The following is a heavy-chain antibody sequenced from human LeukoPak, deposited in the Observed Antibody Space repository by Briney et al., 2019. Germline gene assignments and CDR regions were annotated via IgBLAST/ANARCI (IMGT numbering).Heavy chain of an antibody. V-gene: IGHV3-23*01. CDR3: ATYRQVLLPFES. Sequence: GGSLRLSCAASGSTFSSYGMSWVRQPPGKGLEWVSSIFPSGGETHYADSVRGRFTISRDNSKSTLSLQMNSLRAEDTAIYYCATYRQVLLPFESWGQGTLVTVSS. D-gene: IGHD2-8*02. CDR1: GSTFSSYG. CDR2: IFPSGGET. J-gene: IGHJ4*02.